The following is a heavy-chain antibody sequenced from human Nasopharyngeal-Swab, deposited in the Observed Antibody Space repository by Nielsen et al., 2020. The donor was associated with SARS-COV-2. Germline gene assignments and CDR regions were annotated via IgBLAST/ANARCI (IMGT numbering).Heavy chain of an antibody. CDR3: ARDLGGGYCTTTNCPGS. CDR2: IRSSNDI. D-gene: IGHD2-2*01. J-gene: IGHJ1*01. V-gene: IGHV3-48*01. CDR1: GFIFSDYS. Sequence: GESLKISCAASGFIFSDYSMNWVRQAPGKGLEWISYIRSSNDIFYADSVKGRFSISRDSSTNTLYLQMNNVRAEDTAVYYCARDLGGGYCTTTNCPGSWGQGTLVTVSS.